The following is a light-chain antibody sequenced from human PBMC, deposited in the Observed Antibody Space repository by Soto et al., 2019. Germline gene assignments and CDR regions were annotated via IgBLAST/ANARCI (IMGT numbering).Light chain of an antibody. V-gene: IGKV3-15*01. CDR1: ESVSSK. CDR3: QQHNDWPT. Sequence: EIVMTQSPATLSVSPGERATLSCRASESVSSKLVCYQQKPGQAPRLLIHDASTRATGIPARFSGSGSGTEFILTISSVESEDFAIYYCQQHNDWPTFGQGTRLET. J-gene: IGKJ5*01. CDR2: DAS.